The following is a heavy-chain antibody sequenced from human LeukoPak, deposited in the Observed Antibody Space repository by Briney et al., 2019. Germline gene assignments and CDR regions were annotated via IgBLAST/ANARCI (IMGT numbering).Heavy chain of an antibody. V-gene: IGHV1-46*01. CDR2: INPSGGST. Sequence: ASVKASCKTSGYIFTYYYIQWVRQAPGQGLEWMGIINPSGGSTTYAQKFQGRVTMTRDMSTGTVYMELSSLRSEDTAMYYCARASAPRSWFDPWGQGTLVTVSS. CDR1: GYIFTYYY. J-gene: IGHJ5*02. CDR3: ARASAPRSWFDP. D-gene: IGHD6-13*01.